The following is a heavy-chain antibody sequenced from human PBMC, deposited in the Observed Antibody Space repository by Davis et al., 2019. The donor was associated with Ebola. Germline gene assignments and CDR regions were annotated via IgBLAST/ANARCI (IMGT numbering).Heavy chain of an antibody. CDR3: ARGWNYYMDV. J-gene: IGHJ6*03. V-gene: IGHV1-2*02. CDR2: INPNSGDT. CDR1: GYTFSSYY. D-gene: IGHD6-19*01. Sequence: AASVKVSCKASGYTFSSYYMHWVRQAPGQGLEWMGWINPNSGDTHYAQKFQGRVTMTRDTSTSTVYMELSSLRSEDTAVYYCARGWNYYMDVWGKGTTVTVSS.